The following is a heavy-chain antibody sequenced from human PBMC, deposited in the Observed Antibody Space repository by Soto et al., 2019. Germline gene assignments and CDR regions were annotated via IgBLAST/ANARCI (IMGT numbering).Heavy chain of an antibody. CDR3: ARDEGYYNMGTFPDNNMYV. V-gene: IGHV1-69*08. Sequence: QVQLVQSVPEVKKSGSSVKVSCNVSGGTLSSETISWLRQAPGQGLEWMGRIIPLLGIGNYAQKFQGRVTGTEEISPNTGYMELSSLTSHDTAMYYCARDEGYYNMGTFPDNNMYVCGNVTPVTVSS. J-gene: IGHJ6*03. D-gene: IGHD3-9*01. CDR1: GGTLSSET. CDR2: IIPLLGIG.